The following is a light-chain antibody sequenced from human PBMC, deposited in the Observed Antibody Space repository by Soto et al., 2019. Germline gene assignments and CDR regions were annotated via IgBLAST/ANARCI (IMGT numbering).Light chain of an antibody. J-gene: IGKJ4*01. V-gene: IGKV3-20*01. CDR1: QSVSSSY. Sequence: EIVLTQSPGTLSLSPGERATLSCRASQSVSSSYLAWYQQKPGQAPRLLIYGASTRATGIPDRFSGSGSETDFTLTISSLEPEDVAAYYCQQYGSSPLTFGGGTKVEIK. CDR2: GAS. CDR3: QQYGSSPLT.